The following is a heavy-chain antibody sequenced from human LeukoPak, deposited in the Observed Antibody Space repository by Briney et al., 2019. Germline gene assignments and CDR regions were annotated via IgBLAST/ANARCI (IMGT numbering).Heavy chain of an antibody. CDR1: GFTFSSYA. CDR2: ISYDGSNK. D-gene: IGHD2-15*01. V-gene: IGHV3-30-3*01. Sequence: PGRSLRLSCAASGFTFSSYAMHWVRQAPGKGLEWVAVISYDGSNKYYADSVKGRFTISRDNSKNTLYLQINSLRAEDTAVYYCARDGQGWLMSIGYYYFDYWGQGTLVTVSS. CDR3: ARDGQGWLMSIGYYYFDY. J-gene: IGHJ4*02.